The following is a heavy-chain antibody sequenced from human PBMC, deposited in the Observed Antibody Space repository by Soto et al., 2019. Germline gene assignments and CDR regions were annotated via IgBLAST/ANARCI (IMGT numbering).Heavy chain of an antibody. V-gene: IGHV4-4*07. D-gene: IGHD3-10*01. CDR3: ARDVGKNY. CDR2: IHSSGNA. J-gene: IGHJ4*02. Sequence: SETLSLTCSVSGASVSSYYWSWFRQPVGKGLEWIGRIHSSGNANYNPSLESRVTMSLDTSKNQFSLRLSSLTAADTALYLCARDVGKNYWGQGTRVTFSS. CDR1: GASVSSYY.